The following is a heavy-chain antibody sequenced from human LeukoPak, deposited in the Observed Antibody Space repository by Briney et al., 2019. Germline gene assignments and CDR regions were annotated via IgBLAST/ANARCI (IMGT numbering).Heavy chain of an antibody. J-gene: IGHJ4*02. D-gene: IGHD6-19*01. CDR3: AKDMGYNTGWTRFDY. CDR2: IRYDGSNQ. Sequence: GGSLRLSCAASGFTFSSYGIHWVRQAPGKGLEWVAFIRYDGSNQYYADSVKGRFTMSRDSSKNTLYLQMNSLRGDDTAVYYCAKDMGYNTGWTRFDYWGQGALVTVSS. V-gene: IGHV3-30*02. CDR1: GFTFSSYG.